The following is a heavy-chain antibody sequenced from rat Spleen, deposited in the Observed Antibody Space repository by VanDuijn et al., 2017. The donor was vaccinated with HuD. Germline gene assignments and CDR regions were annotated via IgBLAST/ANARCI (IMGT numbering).Heavy chain of an antibody. J-gene: IGHJ2*01. Sequence: EVQLVESGGGLVQPGRSLKLSCVASGFTFNNYWMTWIRQAPGKGLEWVASITNTGGSTYYPDSVKGRFTISRDNAKSTLYLQMNSLRSEDTATYYCTRDSPFYYDVSYYPDWWGQGVMVTVSS. CDR1: GFTFNNYW. V-gene: IGHV5-31*01. CDR3: TRDSPFYYDVSYYPDW. D-gene: IGHD1-12*02. CDR2: ITNTGGST.